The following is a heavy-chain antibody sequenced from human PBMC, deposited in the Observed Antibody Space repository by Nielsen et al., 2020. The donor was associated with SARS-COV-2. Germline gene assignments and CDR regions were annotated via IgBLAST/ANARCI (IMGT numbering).Heavy chain of an antibody. CDR1: GGSVNTHAW. V-gene: IGHV4-4*01. D-gene: IGHD2-21*01. CDR2: VYHSGAT. J-gene: IGHJ6*03. Sequence: GSLRLSCAVFGGSVNTHAWWSWVRQAPGKGLEWIGEVYHSGATNYNPSLRSRVTLSMDKSRNQFSLKMTAATAADTAVYFCARGNLVVVPSPILGLGPFFYSFYLDVWGKGTTVTVSS. CDR3: ARGNLVVVPSPILGLGPFFYSFYLDV.